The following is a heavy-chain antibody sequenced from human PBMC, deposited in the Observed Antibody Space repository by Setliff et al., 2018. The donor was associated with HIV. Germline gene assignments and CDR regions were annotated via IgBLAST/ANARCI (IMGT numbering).Heavy chain of an antibody. CDR1: GYTLTEVS. Sequence: ASVKVSCKISGYTLTEVSMHWVRQAPGKGLEWMGYFDPQDGKTIYAQKFQERVTITRDMSTRTTYMELSNLRSEDTAVYYCAARPGVDSSAYYDYYYMDVWGKGTTVTVSS. D-gene: IGHD3-22*01. CDR2: FDPQDGKT. V-gene: IGHV1-24*01. J-gene: IGHJ6*03. CDR3: AARPGVDSSAYYDYYYMDV.